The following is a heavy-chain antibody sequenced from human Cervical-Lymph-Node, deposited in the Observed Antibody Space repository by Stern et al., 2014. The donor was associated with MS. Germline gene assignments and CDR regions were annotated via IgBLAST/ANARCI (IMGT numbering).Heavy chain of an antibody. V-gene: IGHV1-69*09. CDR3: AGPAPLD. CDR2: IIPALNVA. J-gene: IGHJ4*02. Sequence: QVQLVQSGAELKKPGSSVKVSCKASGGSLSTSTITWVRQAPGQGLEWMGRIIPALNVANYAQKFQGRLTITADKSTSTAYMEMSSLRSDDTAVYYCAGPAPLDWGQGTLVTVSS. D-gene: IGHD2-2*01. CDR1: GGSLSTST.